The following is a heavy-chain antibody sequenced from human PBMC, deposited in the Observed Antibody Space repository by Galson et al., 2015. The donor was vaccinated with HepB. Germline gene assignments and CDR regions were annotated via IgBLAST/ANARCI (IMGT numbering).Heavy chain of an antibody. J-gene: IGHJ3*02. CDR1: GFSFSSYE. CDR2: ISSGGATK. V-gene: IGHV3-48*03. CDR3: ARDRGRDGYNYRLDAFDI. D-gene: IGHD5-24*01. Sequence: SLRLSCAASGFSFSSYEMNWVRQAPGKGLEWVSYISSGGATKFYADSVKGRFTISRDNAKNSLFLQMNSLRAEDTAVYYCARDRGRDGYNYRLDAFDIWGQGTMVTVSS.